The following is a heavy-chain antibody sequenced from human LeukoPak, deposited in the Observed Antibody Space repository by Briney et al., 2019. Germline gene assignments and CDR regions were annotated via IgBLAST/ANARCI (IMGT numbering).Heavy chain of an antibody. CDR1: GFSFSTYS. D-gene: IGHD3-22*01. V-gene: IGHV3-15*01. CDR3: TTDSPYYYDSSGYYRDY. J-gene: IGHJ4*02. Sequence: GGSLRLSCAASGFSFSTYSMNWVRQAPGKGLEWVGRIKSKTDGGTTDYAAPVKGRFTISRDDSKNTLYLQMNSLKTEDTAVYYCTTDSPYYYDSSGYYRDYWGQGTLVTVSS. CDR2: IKSKTDGGTT.